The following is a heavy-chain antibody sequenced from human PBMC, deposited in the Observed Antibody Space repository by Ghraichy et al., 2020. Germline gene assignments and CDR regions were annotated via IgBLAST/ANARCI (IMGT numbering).Heavy chain of an antibody. CDR3: ARGPWRVPAVPYFYYYYMDV. CDR2: INHSGST. Sequence: ESLNISCAVYGGSFSGYYWSWIRQPPGKGLEWIGEINHSGSTNYNPSLKSRVTISVDTSKNQFSLKLSTVTAADTAVYYCARGPWRVPAVPYFYYYYMDVWGKGTTVTVSS. D-gene: IGHD2-2*01. CDR1: GGSFSGYY. V-gene: IGHV4-34*01. J-gene: IGHJ6*03.